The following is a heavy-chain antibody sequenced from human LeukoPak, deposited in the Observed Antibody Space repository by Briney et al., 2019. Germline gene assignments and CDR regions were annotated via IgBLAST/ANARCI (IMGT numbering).Heavy chain of an antibody. V-gene: IGHV3-23*01. Sequence: GGSLRLSCVASGFTFGKYWMSWVRQAPGKGLEWVSVISGGGGSTYYADSVKGRFTISRDNSKNTLYLQMNSLRAQDTAVYYCAKEVIAAAYYGMDVWGQGTTVTVSS. CDR2: ISGGGGST. CDR1: GFTFGKYW. D-gene: IGHD6-13*01. J-gene: IGHJ6*02. CDR3: AKEVIAAAYYGMDV.